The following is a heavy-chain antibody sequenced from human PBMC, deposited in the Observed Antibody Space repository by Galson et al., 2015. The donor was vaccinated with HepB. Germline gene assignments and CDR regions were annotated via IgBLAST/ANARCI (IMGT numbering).Heavy chain of an antibody. V-gene: IGHV1-18*01. J-gene: IGHJ4*02. D-gene: IGHD3-3*01. CDR3: ARDGILRFLEWFDY. Sequence: SCKASGYTFTSYGISWVRQAPGQGLEWMGWISAYNGNTNYAQKLQGRVTMTTDTSTSTAYMELRSLRSDDTAVYYCARDGILRFLEWFDYWGQGTLVTVSS. CDR2: ISAYNGNT. CDR1: GYTFTSYG.